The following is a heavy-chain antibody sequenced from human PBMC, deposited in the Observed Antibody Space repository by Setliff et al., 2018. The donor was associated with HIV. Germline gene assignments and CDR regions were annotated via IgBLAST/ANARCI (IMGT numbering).Heavy chain of an antibody. CDR2: ISPNFGHT. CDR3: ARGPGEGGD. Sequence: GASVKVSCKPSGYTFTAYGLSWVRQAPGQGLEWMGWISPNFGHTKYAQKFLDRVTMTVDTATGTAYMHLSSLTYEDTAIYYCARGPGEGGDWGQGTLVTVSS. J-gene: IGHJ4*02. CDR1: GYTFTAYG. D-gene: IGHD2-15*01. V-gene: IGHV1-18*01.